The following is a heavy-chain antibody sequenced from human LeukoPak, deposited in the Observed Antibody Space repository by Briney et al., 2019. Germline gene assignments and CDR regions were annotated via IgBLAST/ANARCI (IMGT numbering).Heavy chain of an antibody. J-gene: IGHJ4*02. CDR2: ISSSSGTI. D-gene: IGHD5-18*01. CDR1: GFIFSNYN. Sequence: GGSLRLSCAASGFIFSNYNMNWVRQTPGGGLEWLSYISSSSGTIYYADSVKGRFTISGDNAKNSLYLQMNSLRAEDTAVYYCARALGYSYGYAVDYWGQGTLVTVSS. CDR3: ARALGYSYGYAVDY. V-gene: IGHV3-48*01.